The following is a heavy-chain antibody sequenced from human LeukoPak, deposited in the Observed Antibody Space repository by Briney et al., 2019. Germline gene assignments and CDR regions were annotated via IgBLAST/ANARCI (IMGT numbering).Heavy chain of an antibody. CDR1: GGSISSYY. V-gene: IGHV4-34*01. CDR2: INHSGST. D-gene: IGHD6-19*01. J-gene: IGHJ3*02. Sequence: PSETLSLTCTVSGGSISSYYWSWIRQPPGKGLEWIGEINHSGSTNYNPSLKSRVTISVDTSKNQFSLKLSSVTAADTAVYYCARLKQWLVTGGAFDIWGQGTMVTVSS. CDR3: ARLKQWLVTGGAFDI.